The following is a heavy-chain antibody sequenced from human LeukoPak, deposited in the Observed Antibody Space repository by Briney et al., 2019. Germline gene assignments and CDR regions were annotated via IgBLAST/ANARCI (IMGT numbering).Heavy chain of an antibody. CDR1: GDSVSSNSAA. J-gene: IGHJ5*02. Sequence: SQTLSLTCAISGDSVSSNSAAWNWIRQSPSRGLEWLGRTYYRSKWYNDYAVSVKSRITINPDTSKNQFSLQLNSVTPEDTAVYYCASSFITMVRGVIIFNWFDPRGQGTLVTVSS. D-gene: IGHD3-10*01. CDR3: ASSFITMVRGVIIFNWFDP. V-gene: IGHV6-1*01. CDR2: TYYRSKWYN.